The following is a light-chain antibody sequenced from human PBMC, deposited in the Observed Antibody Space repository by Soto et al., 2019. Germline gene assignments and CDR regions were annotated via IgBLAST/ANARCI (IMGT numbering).Light chain of an antibody. J-gene: IGKJ4*01. Sequence: EIVMTQFPATLSASPGDRATLSCRARQSIYTNLAWYQQKPGQAPRLLISGTSVSAPGIPARFSGNGSGTDFTLPISSLQSEDFAVYYCHQYNNWPPLTFGGGTKVQIK. CDR1: QSIYTN. V-gene: IGKV3D-15*01. CDR2: GTS. CDR3: HQYNNWPPLT.